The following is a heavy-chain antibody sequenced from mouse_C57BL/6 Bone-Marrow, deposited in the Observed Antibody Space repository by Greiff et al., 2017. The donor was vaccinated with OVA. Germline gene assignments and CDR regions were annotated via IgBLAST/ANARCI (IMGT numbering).Heavy chain of an antibody. D-gene: IGHD4-1*01. CDR3: ASGTDQAWFAY. J-gene: IGHJ3*01. Sequence: VKLMESGPGLVAPSQSLSITCTVSGFSLTSYGVDWVRQSPGKGLEWLGVIWGVGSTNYNSALKSRLSISKDNSKSQVFLKMNSLQTDDTAMYYCASGTDQAWFAYWGQGTLVTVSA. V-gene: IGHV2-6*01. CDR2: IWGVGST. CDR1: GFSLTSYG.